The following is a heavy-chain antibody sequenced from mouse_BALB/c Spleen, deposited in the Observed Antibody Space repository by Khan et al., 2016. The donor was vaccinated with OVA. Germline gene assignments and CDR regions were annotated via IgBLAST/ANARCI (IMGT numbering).Heavy chain of an antibody. CDR3: ASKSYGTGAY. CDR1: GYSITSGYY. Sequence: EVQLQESGPGLVKPSQSLSLTCSVTGYSITSGYYWNWIRQLPGNRLEWMGYISYDGSNTYDPSLKNRIPITRDTSKKQFFLQLNSVTTEDTATXSGASKSYGTGAYGGQGTLSPVSA. J-gene: IGHJ3*01. D-gene: IGHD2-1*01. V-gene: IGHV3-6*02. CDR2: ISYDGSN.